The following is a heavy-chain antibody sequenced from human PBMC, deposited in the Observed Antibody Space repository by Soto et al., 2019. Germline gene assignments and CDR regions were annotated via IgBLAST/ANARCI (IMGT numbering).Heavy chain of an antibody. J-gene: IGHJ6*03. CDR2: ISSSSSYI. CDR1: GFTFSSYS. V-gene: IGHV3-21*01. D-gene: IGHD2-8*01. Sequence: EVQLVESGGGLVKPGGSLRLSCAASGFTFSSYSMNWVRQAPGKGLEWVSSISSSSSYIYYADSVKGRFTISRDNAKNSLYLQMNSLRAEDTAVYYCARDGIVLMVDAISLGPYYYYMDVWGKGTTVTVSS. CDR3: ARDGIVLMVDAISLGPYYYYMDV.